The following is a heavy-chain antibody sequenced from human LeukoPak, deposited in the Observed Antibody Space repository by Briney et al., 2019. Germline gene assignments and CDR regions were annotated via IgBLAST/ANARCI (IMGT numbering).Heavy chain of an antibody. CDR3: ARESLGYCSGSTCYYFYMDF. V-gene: IGHV3-48*04. Sequence: GGSLRLSCAASGFAFSSYSMNWVRQAPGKGLEWLSYISGSSNTIYYADSVKGRFTISRDNAKNSQYLQMNSLRAEDTAVYYCARESLGYCSGSTCYYFYMDFWGKGTTVTVS. D-gene: IGHD2-15*01. CDR1: GFAFSSYS. CDR2: ISGSSNTI. J-gene: IGHJ6*03.